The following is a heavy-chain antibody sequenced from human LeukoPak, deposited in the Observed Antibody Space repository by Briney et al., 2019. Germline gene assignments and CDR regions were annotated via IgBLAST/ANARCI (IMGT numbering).Heavy chain of an antibody. CDR3: GYDSSGYHYFDY. D-gene: IGHD3-22*01. J-gene: IGHJ4*02. CDR1: GYTFTGYY. Sequence: GASVKVSCKASGYTFTGYYMHWVRQAPGQGLEWMRWINPNSGGTNYAQKFQGRVTMTRDTSISTAYMELSRLRSDDTAVYYCGYDSSGYHYFDYWGQGTLVTVSS. CDR2: INPNSGGT. V-gene: IGHV1-2*02.